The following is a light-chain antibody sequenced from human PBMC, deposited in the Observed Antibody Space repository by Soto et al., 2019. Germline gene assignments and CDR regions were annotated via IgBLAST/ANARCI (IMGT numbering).Light chain of an antibody. CDR2: GAS. V-gene: IGKV3D-20*02. Sequence: EIVLTQSPVTLSLSPGERATLSCRAIQSVSRSYLAWYQQKPGQAPRLLIYGASSRATGIPARFSGSGSGTDFALTISSLEPEDFEVYYCQQRSNWPITFGQGTRLEIK. CDR3: QQRSNWPIT. CDR1: QSVSRSY. J-gene: IGKJ5*01.